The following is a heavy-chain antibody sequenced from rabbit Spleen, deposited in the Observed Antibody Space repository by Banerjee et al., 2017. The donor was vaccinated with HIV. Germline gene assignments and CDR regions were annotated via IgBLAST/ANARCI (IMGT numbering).Heavy chain of an antibody. CDR1: GIDFSRGYD. J-gene: IGHJ4*01. CDR3: ARDLTSVVGWNFNL. Sequence: QQQLVESGGGLVKPGASLTLTCKASGIDFSRGYDMCWVRLAPGKGLEWIGCIGTGSENTWYASWAKGRITISRSTSLNTVDLKMTSLTAADTATYFCARDLTSVVGWNFNLWGQGTLVTVS. D-gene: IGHD1-1*01. CDR2: IGTGSENT. V-gene: IGHV1S43*01.